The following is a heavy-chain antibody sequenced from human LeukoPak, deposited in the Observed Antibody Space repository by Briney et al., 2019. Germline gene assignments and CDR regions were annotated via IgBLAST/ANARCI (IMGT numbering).Heavy chain of an antibody. CDR2: NNHSGST. Sequence: PSETLSLTCAVYGGSFSGYYWSWIRQPPGKGLEWIGENNHSGSTNYNPSLKSRVTISVDTSKNQFSLKLSSVTAADTAVYYCASRRAFADAFDIWGQGTMVTVSS. V-gene: IGHV4-34*01. J-gene: IGHJ3*02. CDR3: ASRRAFADAFDI. CDR1: GGSFSGYY.